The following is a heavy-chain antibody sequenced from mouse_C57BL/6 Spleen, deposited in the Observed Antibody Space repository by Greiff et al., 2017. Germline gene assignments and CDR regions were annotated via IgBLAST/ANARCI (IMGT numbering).Heavy chain of an antibody. CDR3: ARSDYDYDSTYLDY. J-gene: IGHJ2*01. V-gene: IGHV1-82*01. CDR2: IYPGDGDT. CDR1: GYAFSSSW. Sequence: QVQLQQSGPELVKPGASVKISCKASGYAFSSSWMNWVKQRPGKGLEWIGRIYPGDGDTNYNGKFKGKATLTADKSSSTAYMQLSSLTSEDSAVYFCARSDYDYDSTYLDYWGQGTTLTVSS. D-gene: IGHD2-4*01.